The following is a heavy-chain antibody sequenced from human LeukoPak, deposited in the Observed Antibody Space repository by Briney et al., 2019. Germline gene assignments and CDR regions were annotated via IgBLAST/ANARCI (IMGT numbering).Heavy chain of an antibody. J-gene: IGHJ4*02. D-gene: IGHD5-18*01. CDR2: LFDSVNT. Sequence: SETLSLTCTVSGGSISSHYWSWIRQPPGKGLEWIAYLFDSVNTKDNPSLQSRLTLSADTSKNQFSLRLSSVTAADTAVYYCATIKRGSIFGYFDSWGQGIKVTVSS. V-gene: IGHV4-59*11. CDR1: GGSISSHY. CDR3: ATIKRGSIFGYFDS.